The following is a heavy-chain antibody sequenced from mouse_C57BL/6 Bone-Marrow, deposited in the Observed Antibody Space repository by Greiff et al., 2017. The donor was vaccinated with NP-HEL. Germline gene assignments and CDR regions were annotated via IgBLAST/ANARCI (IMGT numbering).Heavy chain of an antibody. CDR1: EYEFPSHD. D-gene: IGHD1-1*01. Sequence: DVKLVESGGGLVQPGESLKLSCESNEYEFPSHDMSWVRKTPGKMLELVAAINSDGGSTYYPDTMERRFIISRDNTKKTLYLQMSSLRSEDTALYYCASYYYGSSYGAMDYWGQGTSVTVSA. CDR2: INSDGGST. V-gene: IGHV5-2*01. J-gene: IGHJ4*01. CDR3: ASYYYGSSYGAMDY.